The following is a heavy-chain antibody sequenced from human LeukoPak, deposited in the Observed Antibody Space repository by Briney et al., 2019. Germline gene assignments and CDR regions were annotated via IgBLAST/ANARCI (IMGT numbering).Heavy chain of an antibody. D-gene: IGHD5-18*01. CDR2: ISYDGSKE. J-gene: IGHJ4*02. CDR1: GFTFGSYG. Sequence: PGGSLRLSCAASGFTFGSYGMHWVRQAPGKGLEWVALISYDGSKEYYGDSVKGRFTISRDNSKNTLYLQMNSLRAEDTAVYYCAKDQGYTYGHSFDYWGRGTLVTVSS. CDR3: AKDQGYTYGHSFDY. V-gene: IGHV3-30*18.